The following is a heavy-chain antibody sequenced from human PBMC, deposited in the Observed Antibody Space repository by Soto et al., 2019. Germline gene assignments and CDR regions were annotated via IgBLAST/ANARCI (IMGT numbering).Heavy chain of an antibody. CDR1: GGSISSYY. V-gene: IGHV4-59*01. CDR3: ARSSRGSAYYYGSGSPGGFDP. D-gene: IGHD3-10*01. CDR2: IYYSGST. J-gene: IGHJ5*02. Sequence: SETLSLTCTVSGGSISSYYWSWIRQPPGKGLEWIGYIYYSGSTNYNPSLKSRVTISVDTSKNQFSLKLSSVTAADTAVYYCARSSRGSAYYYGSGSPGGFDPWGQGTLVTVSS.